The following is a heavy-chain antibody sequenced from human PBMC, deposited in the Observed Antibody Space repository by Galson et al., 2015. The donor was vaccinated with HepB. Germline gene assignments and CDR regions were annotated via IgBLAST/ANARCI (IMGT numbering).Heavy chain of an antibody. CDR3: ARDSDDFWSGYYYYYYYGMDV. V-gene: IGHV3-7*03. D-gene: IGHD3-3*01. CDR1: GFTFSSYW. Sequence: SLRLSCAASGFTFSSYWMSWVRQAPGKGLEWVANIKQDGSEKYYVDSVKGRFAISRDNAKNSLYLQMNSLRAEDTAVYYCARDSDDFWSGYYYYYYYGMDVWGQGTTVTVSS. J-gene: IGHJ6*02. CDR2: IKQDGSEK.